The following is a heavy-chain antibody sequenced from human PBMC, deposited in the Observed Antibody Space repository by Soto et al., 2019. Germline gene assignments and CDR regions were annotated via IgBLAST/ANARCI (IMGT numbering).Heavy chain of an antibody. CDR2: IIPILGIA. J-gene: IGHJ6*02. V-gene: IGHV1-69*08. Sequence: QVQLVQSGAEVKKPGSSVKVSCKASGGTFSSYTISWVRQAPGQGLEWMGRIIPILGIANYAQKFQGRVTITADKSTSTAYMELSSLRSEDTAVYYCARDLCGCDCYSTQFYYGMDVWGQGTTVTVSS. CDR1: GGTFSSYT. CDR3: ARDLCGCDCYSTQFYYGMDV. D-gene: IGHD2-21*02.